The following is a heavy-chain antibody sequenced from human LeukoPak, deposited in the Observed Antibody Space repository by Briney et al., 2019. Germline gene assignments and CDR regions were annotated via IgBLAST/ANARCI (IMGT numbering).Heavy chain of an antibody. Sequence: SETLSLTCTVSGGSISSGDYYWSWIRQPPGKGLEWIGYIYYSGSTYYNPSLKSRVTISVDTSKNHFSLKLSSVTAADTAVYYCVRHPALVPPDDWGQGTLVTVSS. CDR2: IYYSGST. CDR3: VRHPALVPPDD. J-gene: IGHJ4*02. V-gene: IGHV4-30-4*08. D-gene: IGHD6-6*01. CDR1: GGSISSGDYY.